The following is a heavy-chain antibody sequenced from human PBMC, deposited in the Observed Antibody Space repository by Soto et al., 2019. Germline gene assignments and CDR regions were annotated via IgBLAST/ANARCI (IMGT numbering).Heavy chain of an antibody. V-gene: IGHV1-69*01. CDR3: ATEFYYDDSGYYSRYWYFDF. CDR1: GGTFSSPG. J-gene: IGHJ2*01. D-gene: IGHD3-22*01. Sequence: QVQLVQSGAEVKKPGSSVRVSCKASGGTFSSPGLNWVRQAPGQGLEWMGGIISKFDKTIYAQKFQGRLPITADDSTTTDYMELRSLRSEDTAVYYCATEFYYDDSGYYSRYWYFDFWGRGTLVTVSS. CDR2: IISKFDKT.